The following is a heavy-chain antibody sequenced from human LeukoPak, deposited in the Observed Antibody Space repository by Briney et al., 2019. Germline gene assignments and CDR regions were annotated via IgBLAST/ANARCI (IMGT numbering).Heavy chain of an antibody. CDR2: INPSSVGT. D-gene: IGHD3-22*01. J-gene: IGHJ3*02. Sequence: ASVKVSCKASGYTFTDYYMHWVRQAPGQGLEWMGWINPSSVGTNYAQKFQGRVTVTRDTSISTAYMDLSRLRSDDTAVYYCARAGVWDYSDSSGYHNAAFDIWGQGTMVTVSS. CDR3: ARAGVWDYSDSSGYHNAAFDI. CDR1: GYTFTDYY. V-gene: IGHV1-2*02.